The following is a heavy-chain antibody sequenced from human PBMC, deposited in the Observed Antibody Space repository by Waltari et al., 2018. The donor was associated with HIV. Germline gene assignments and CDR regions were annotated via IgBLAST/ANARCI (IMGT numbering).Heavy chain of an antibody. J-gene: IGHJ4*02. CDR1: GFTFSNYW. CDR2: IKSDGSAP. V-gene: IGHV3-74*01. CDR3: IRGGGNSVVVEGATGDY. D-gene: IGHD2-15*01. Sequence: GGSLRLSCTASGFTFSNYWMHWVRQAPGKGLVWVSRIKSDGSAPSYADSVKGRFTISRDNAKNTVYLQMNSLRAEDTAVYYCIRGGGNSVVVEGATGDYWGQGTLVTVSS.